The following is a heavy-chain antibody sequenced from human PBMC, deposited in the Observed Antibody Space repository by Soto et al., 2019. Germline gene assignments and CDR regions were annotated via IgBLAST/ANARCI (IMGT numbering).Heavy chain of an antibody. CDR2: ITTAGDT. V-gene: IGHV3-13*01. CDR1: GFSFSNYD. CDR3: ARELHGGSYGMDV. Sequence: EVQVVESGGGLVQPGGSLRLSCAASGFSFSNYDMHWVRQVTGKGQEWVSGITTAGDTYYLGSVKGRFTISREKAKNSFYLQMNSLSSGDTAVYYCARELHGGSYGMDVWGRGTTVTVSS. J-gene: IGHJ6*02.